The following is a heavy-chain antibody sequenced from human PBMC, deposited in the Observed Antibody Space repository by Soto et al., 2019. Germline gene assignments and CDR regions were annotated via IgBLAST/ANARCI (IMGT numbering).Heavy chain of an antibody. D-gene: IGHD3-3*01. CDR3: AKKAIFGNTLRNFFDA. CDR1: GFTFSDYA. J-gene: IGHJ4*02. Sequence: PGGSLRLSCAASGFTFSDYAMNWVRQAPGKGLEWVSVFCAFDGCTDYAGSVKGRFTISRDNSRNTLYLQMNSLRAEDTAVYYCAKKAIFGNTLRNFFDAWGQGTLVPVAS. V-gene: IGHV3-23*01. CDR2: FCAFDGCT.